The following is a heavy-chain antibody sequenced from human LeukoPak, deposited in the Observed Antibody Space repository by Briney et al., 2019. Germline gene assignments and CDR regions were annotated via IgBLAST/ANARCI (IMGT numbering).Heavy chain of an antibody. J-gene: IGHJ4*02. CDR3: ATGGTYFDC. CDR1: GFTFSSYT. V-gene: IGHV3-21*01. CDR2: ISSTSSYI. D-gene: IGHD1-26*01. Sequence: GGSLRLSCAASGFTFSSYTMNWVRQAPGKGLEWVSCISSTSSYIYYADSVKGRFTISRDNAKNSLYLQMNSLRAEDTAVYYCATGGTYFDCWGQGTLVTVSS.